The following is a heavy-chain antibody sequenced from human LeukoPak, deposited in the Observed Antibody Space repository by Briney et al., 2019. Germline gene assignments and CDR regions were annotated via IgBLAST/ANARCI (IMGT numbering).Heavy chain of an antibody. J-gene: IGHJ4*02. CDR3: ARDQSSSTSKNFDY. V-gene: IGHV1-18*01. Sequence: GASVKVSCKASGYTFTSYAMHWVRQAPGQGLEWMGWISAYNGNTNYAQKLQGRVTMTTDTSTSTAYMELRSLRSDDTAVYYCARDQSSSTSKNFDYWGQGTLVTVSS. D-gene: IGHD2-2*01. CDR1: GYTFTSYA. CDR2: ISAYNGNT.